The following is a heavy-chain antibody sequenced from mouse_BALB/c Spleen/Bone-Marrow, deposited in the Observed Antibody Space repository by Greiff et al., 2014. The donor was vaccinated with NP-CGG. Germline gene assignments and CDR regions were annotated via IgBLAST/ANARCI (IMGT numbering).Heavy chain of an antibody. Sequence: VQLQQSGAELVKPGAPVKLSCKASGYTFTSYWMNWVKQRPGRGLEWIGRIDPSDSETHYNQKFKDKATLTVDKSSSTAYIQLISLTSEDSAVYYCARRGYGYGFAYWGQGTLVTVSA. CDR3: ARRGYGYGFAY. D-gene: IGHD1-2*01. CDR1: GYTFTSYW. CDR2: IDPSDSET. V-gene: IGHV1-69*02. J-gene: IGHJ3*01.